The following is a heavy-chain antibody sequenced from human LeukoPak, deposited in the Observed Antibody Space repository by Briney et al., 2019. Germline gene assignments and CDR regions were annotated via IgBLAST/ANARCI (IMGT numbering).Heavy chain of an antibody. CDR1: GGSISSYS. CDR3: ARESFDYGFDY. J-gene: IGHJ4*02. Sequence: PSETLSLTCTVTGGSISSYSWSWIRQPPGKGLEWIGYIYYSGSTNYNPSLKSRVTISVGTSKNQFSLKLSSVTAADTAVYYCARESFDYGFDYWGQGTLVTVSS. CDR2: IYYSGST. D-gene: IGHD4-17*01. V-gene: IGHV4-59*01.